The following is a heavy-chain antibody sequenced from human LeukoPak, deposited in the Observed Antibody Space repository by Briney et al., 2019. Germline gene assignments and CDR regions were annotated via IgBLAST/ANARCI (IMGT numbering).Heavy chain of an antibody. V-gene: IGHV3-48*04. Sequence: GGSLRLPCAASGFNFRNYKMTWVRQAPGKGLEWVSSISSVSSTAYYADSVNGRFTLSRDNAKNSLFLQMNSLRAEDTAVYYCARDGVFYDILTSYAFDIWGQGTMVTVSS. CDR3: ARDGVFYDILTSYAFDI. D-gene: IGHD3-9*01. J-gene: IGHJ3*02. CDR1: GFNFRNYK. CDR2: ISSVSSTA.